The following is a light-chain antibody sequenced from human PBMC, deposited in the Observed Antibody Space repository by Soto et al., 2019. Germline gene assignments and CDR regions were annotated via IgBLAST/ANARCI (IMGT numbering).Light chain of an antibody. CDR3: QQYDSSPRT. J-gene: IGKJ2*01. V-gene: IGKV3-20*01. CDR1: QDVSSSY. CDR2: GTS. Sequence: EIVLTQSPGTLSLSPGERATLSCRASQDVSSSYLAWYQQKLGQAPRLLMYGTSNRATGIPDRFSGSGSGTDFTLTISRLEAEDFAVYYCQQYDSSPRTFGHGTKVEIK.